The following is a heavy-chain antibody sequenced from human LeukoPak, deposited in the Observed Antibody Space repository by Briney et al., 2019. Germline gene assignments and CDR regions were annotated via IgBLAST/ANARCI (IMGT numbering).Heavy chain of an antibody. CDR1: GFTFSHYS. D-gene: IGHD3-22*01. J-gene: IGHJ4*02. CDR3: ARSSGHLDY. Sequence: GGSLRLSCVASGFTFSHYSMNWVRQAPGKGLEWVSSIRFTGSYIYYADSVKGRFTISRDDAKNLLSLQMISLRDEDTAVYYCARSSGHLDYWGQGTLVTVSS. CDR2: IRFTGSYI. V-gene: IGHV3-21*01.